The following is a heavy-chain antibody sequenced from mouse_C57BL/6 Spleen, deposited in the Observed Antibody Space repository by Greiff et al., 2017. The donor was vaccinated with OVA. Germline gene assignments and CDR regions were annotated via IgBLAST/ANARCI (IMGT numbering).Heavy chain of an antibody. CDR2: IWSDGST. CDR1: GFSFTSYG. D-gene: IGHD1-1*01. CDR3: ARHDGSSYGWFAY. V-gene: IGHV2-6-1*01. Sequence: VKLMESGPGLVAPSQCLSITCTVSGFSFTSYGVHWVRQPRGQGLEWLVVIWSDGSTTYNSALKSRLSISKDNSKSQVFLKMNSLQTDDTAMYDCARHDGSSYGWFAYWGQGTLVTVSA. J-gene: IGHJ3*01.